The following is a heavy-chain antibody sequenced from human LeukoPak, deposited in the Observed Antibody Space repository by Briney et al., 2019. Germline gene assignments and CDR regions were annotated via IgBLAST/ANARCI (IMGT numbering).Heavy chain of an antibody. V-gene: IGHV1-2*06. CDR2: INPNSGGT. J-gene: IGHJ6*02. D-gene: IGHD5-18*01. Sequence: ASVTVSCTASGYTFTSYYMHWVRQAPGQGLEWMGRINPNSGGTNYAQKFQGRVTMTRDTSIRTAYMALSRLRSDDTAVYYCAIYRQAWIQLWIDYYYNGMDVWGQGTTVTVSS. CDR1: GYTFTSYY. CDR3: AIYRQAWIQLWIDYYYNGMDV.